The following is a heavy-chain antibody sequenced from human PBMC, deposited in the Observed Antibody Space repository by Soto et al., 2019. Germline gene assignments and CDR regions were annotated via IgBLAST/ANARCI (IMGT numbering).Heavy chain of an antibody. CDR2: IIPIFGTA. CDR1: VGSFSSYA. D-gene: IGHD2-2*02. Sequence: SVKVSCKAAVGSFSSYAISWVRQAPGQGLEWTGGIIPIFGTANYAQKFQGRVTITADKSTSTAYMELSSLRSEDTAVYYCARAREFNXVVVPAAISGDYYYGMDVWGQGTTVTVSS. J-gene: IGHJ6*02. V-gene: IGHV1-69*06. CDR3: ARAREFNXVVVPAAISGDYYYGMDV.